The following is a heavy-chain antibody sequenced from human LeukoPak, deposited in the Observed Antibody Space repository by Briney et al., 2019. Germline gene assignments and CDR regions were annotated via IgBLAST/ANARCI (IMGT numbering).Heavy chain of an antibody. CDR2: ISERSVYI. V-gene: IGHV3-21*01. D-gene: IGHD2-21*02. CDR3: ARTRFCGNDFYPWDFHY. J-gene: IGHJ4*02. Sequence: GGSLRLSCAASGFTFSNYCMNWVRQAPGKGLEWVSSISERSVYIYYADSVKGRFTISRDNAKNSLSLQMNSLRAEYTAVYYCARTRFCGNDFYPWDFHYWGQGTPVTVSS. CDR1: GFTFSNYC.